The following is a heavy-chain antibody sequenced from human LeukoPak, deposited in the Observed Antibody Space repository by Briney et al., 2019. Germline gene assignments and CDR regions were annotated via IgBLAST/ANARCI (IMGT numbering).Heavy chain of an antibody. Sequence: GGSLRLSCAASGFTFSSYWMSWIRQAPGKGLEWVASIKQDGSEKYYVDSVKGRFTISRDNAKNSLYLQMNSLRAEDTAVYYCARDQRYCSSSSCPWEPFDYWGQGTLVTVSS. V-gene: IGHV3-7*05. CDR3: ARDQRYCSSSSCPWEPFDY. J-gene: IGHJ4*02. D-gene: IGHD2-2*01. CDR2: IKQDGSEK. CDR1: GFTFSSYW.